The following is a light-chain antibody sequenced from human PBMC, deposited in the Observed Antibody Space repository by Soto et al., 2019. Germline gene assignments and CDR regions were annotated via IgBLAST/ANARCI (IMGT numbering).Light chain of an antibody. Sequence: DIQVTQSPPTLSASVGDRVTITCRASQTISTWMAWYQQKPGKAPKLLVYDASTLQSGVASRFSGSGSGTEFTLIISGLQPDDSATYYCQQYNSYLYTFGQGTKLEIK. J-gene: IGKJ2*01. CDR2: DAS. CDR1: QTISTW. CDR3: QQYNSYLYT. V-gene: IGKV1-5*01.